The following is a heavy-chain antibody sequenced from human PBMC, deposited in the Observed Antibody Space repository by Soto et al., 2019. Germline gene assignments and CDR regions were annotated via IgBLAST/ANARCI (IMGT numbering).Heavy chain of an antibody. CDR1: GYTFTSYG. CDR2: ISAYNGNT. CDR3: ARGGTPTYYDYVWGSYRPFDY. V-gene: IGHV1-18*01. Sequence: QVQLVQSGAEVKKPGASVKVSCKASGYTFTSYGISWVRQAPGQGLEWMGWISAYNGNTNYAQKIQGRVTMTTDTSTSTAYMELRSLRSDDTAVYYCARGGTPTYYDYVWGSYRPFDYWGQGTLVTVSS. J-gene: IGHJ4*02. D-gene: IGHD3-16*02.